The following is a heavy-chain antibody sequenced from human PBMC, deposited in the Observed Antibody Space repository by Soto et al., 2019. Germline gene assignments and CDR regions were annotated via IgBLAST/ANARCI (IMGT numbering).Heavy chain of an antibody. CDR2: IYYTGRT. V-gene: IGHV4-39*01. J-gene: IGHJ4*02. D-gene: IGHD6-13*01. Sequence: LSLTCTVSGGSISSSTYYWGWIRQPPGKGLEWIGNIYYTGRTYYNPSLKSRVTISVDTSKNQFSLKLSSVTAADTAVYHCARLGVKGYSSSWYTIDYWGQGTLVTVSS. CDR3: ARLGVKGYSSSWYTIDY. CDR1: GGSISSSTYY.